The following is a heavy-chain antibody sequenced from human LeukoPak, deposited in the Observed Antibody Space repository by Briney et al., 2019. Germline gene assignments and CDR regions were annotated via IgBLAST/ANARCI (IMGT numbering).Heavy chain of an antibody. D-gene: IGHD2-21*02. J-gene: IGHJ4*02. V-gene: IGHV3-23*01. CDR2: ISGSGGST. CDR1: GFTFSSYA. CDR3: ARSRGNYCGGDCYSAEYYFDY. Sequence: PGGSLRLSCAASGFTFSSYAMSWVRQAPGKGLEWVSAISGSGGSTYYADSVKGRFTISRDNSQNTLYLQMNSLRAEDTAVYYCARSRGNYCGGDCYSAEYYFDYWGQGTLVTVSS.